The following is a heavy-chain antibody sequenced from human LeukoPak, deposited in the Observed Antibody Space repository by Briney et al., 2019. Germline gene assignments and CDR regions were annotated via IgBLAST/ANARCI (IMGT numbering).Heavy chain of an antibody. CDR2: IYYSGST. CDR3: ASRTTIVVLPAAMDSGGWFDP. J-gene: IGHJ5*02. V-gene: IGHV4-39*07. D-gene: IGHD2-2*01. Sequence: SETLSLTCTVSGGSISSSSYYWGWIRQPPGKGLEWIGSIYYSGSTYYNPSLKSRVTISVDTSKNQFSLKLSSVTAADTAVYYCASRTTIVVLPAAMDSGGWFDPWGQGTLVTVSS. CDR1: GGSISSSSYY.